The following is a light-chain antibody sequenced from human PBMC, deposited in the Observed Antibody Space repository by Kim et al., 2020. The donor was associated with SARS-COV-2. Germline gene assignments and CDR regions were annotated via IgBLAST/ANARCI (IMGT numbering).Light chain of an antibody. V-gene: IGKV1-39*01. J-gene: IGKJ2*03. CDR1: QSISSY. CDR2: GTS. Sequence: SASVRDRDTITCRASQSISSYLNGYQQKPGKAPELLICGTSSLQSGVPSMFSGSGSETEFTLTINSLQPEDFATYYCQQSYSTLYSFGQWTKLEI. CDR3: QQSYSTLYS.